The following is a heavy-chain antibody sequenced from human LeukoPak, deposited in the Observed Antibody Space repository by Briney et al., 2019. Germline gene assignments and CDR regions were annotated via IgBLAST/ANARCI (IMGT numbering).Heavy chain of an antibody. Sequence: ASVKVSCKASGYTFTSYYMHWVRQAPGQGLEWMGIINPSGGSTSYAQKFQGRVTMTRDTSTSTAYMELSSLRSEDTAVYYCARRGYSGYWFDPWGQGTLVTVSS. J-gene: IGHJ5*02. CDR3: ARRGYSGYWFDP. CDR2: INPSGGST. CDR1: GYTFTSYY. V-gene: IGHV1-46*01. D-gene: IGHD5-12*01.